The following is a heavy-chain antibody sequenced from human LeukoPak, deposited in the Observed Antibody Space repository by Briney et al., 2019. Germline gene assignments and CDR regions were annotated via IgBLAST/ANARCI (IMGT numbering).Heavy chain of an antibody. CDR1: GFTFSSYD. D-gene: IGHD3-22*01. J-gene: IGHJ4*02. CDR3: VARPSYYDSSGYYDY. V-gene: IGHV3-13*01. Sequence: PGGSLRPSCAASGFTFSSYDMHWVRQATGKGLEWVSAIGTAGDTYYPGSVKGRFTISRENAKNSLYLQMNSLRAGDTAVYYCVARPSYYDSSGYYDYWGQGTLVTVSS. CDR2: IGTAGDT.